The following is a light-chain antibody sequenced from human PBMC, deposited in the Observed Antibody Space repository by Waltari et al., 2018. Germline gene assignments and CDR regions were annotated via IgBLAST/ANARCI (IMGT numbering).Light chain of an antibody. V-gene: IGKV3-11*01. Sequence: EVVLTQSPATLSLSPGERASLSCRASQSVDTSLAWYQQKPGQAPRLLIYDASNRATGIPPRFSGSGSGTDFTRTISSLEPEDFTVYYCQQHSNWPPSITFGQGTRLE. CDR2: DAS. CDR1: QSVDTS. J-gene: IGKJ5*01. CDR3: QQHSNWPPSIT.